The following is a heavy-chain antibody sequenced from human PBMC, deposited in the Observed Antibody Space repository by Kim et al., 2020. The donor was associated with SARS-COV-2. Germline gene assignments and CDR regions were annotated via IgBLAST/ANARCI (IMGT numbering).Heavy chain of an antibody. D-gene: IGHD6-6*01. V-gene: IGHV1-2*02. Sequence: ASAKVSCKASGYTFTGYYMHWVRQAPGQGLEWMGWINPNSGGTNYAQKFQGRVTMTRDTSISTAYMELSRLRSDDTAVYYCARSTPTARPYYYGMDVWGQGTTVTVSS. J-gene: IGHJ6*02. CDR1: GYTFTGYY. CDR2: INPNSGGT. CDR3: ARSTPTARPYYYGMDV.